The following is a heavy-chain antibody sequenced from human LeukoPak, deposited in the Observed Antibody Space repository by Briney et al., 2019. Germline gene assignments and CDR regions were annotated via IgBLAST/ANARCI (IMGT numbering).Heavy chain of an antibody. D-gene: IGHD6-19*01. CDR3: AKEVSWRVAGTMGLDY. Sequence: GGSLRLSCAASGFTFSSYAMSWVRQAPGKGLEWVSTITTRSGSTYYADSVKGRFTISRDNSKNTLYLQMNHLRAEETAVYYCAKEVSWRVAGTMGLDYWGQGTLVTVSS. V-gene: IGHV3-23*01. J-gene: IGHJ4*02. CDR2: ITTRSGST. CDR1: GFTFSSYA.